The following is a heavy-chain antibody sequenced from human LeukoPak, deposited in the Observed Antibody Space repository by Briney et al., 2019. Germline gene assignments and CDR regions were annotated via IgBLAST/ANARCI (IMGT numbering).Heavy chain of an antibody. CDR1: GGSISSYY. Sequence: SETLSLTCTVSGGSISSYYWSWIRQPPGKGLEWIGYIYYSGSTNYNPSPKSRVTISVDTSKNQFSLKLSSVTAADTAVYYCARDLGITGTDYYYYMDVWGKGTTVTVSS. CDR3: ARDLGITGTDYYYYMDV. D-gene: IGHD1-20*01. CDR2: IYYSGST. J-gene: IGHJ6*03. V-gene: IGHV4-59*01.